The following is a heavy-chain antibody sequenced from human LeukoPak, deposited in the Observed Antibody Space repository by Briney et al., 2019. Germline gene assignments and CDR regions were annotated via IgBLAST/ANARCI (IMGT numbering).Heavy chain of an antibody. CDR2: IYYSGST. J-gene: IGHJ4*02. CDR1: GGSLSNYY. D-gene: IGHD6-13*01. V-gene: IGHV4-59*01. Sequence: SETLSLTCTVSGGSLSNYYWSWIRQPPGKGLEWIGYIYYSGSTNYNPSLKSRVTISVDTSKNQFSLKLSSVTAADTAVYYCARGARIAATNFDYWGQGTLVTVSS. CDR3: ARGARIAATNFDY.